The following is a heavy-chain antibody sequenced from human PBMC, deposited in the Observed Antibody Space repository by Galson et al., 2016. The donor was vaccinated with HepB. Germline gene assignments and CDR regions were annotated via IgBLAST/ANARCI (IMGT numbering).Heavy chain of an antibody. CDR1: GGSISGYY. CDR2: IYDSGST. CDR3: ARLPRLWDGYFDY. Sequence: SETLSLTCTVSGGSISGYYWSWIRQPPGKGLEWIGYIYDSGSTNYNPSLKSRLTISIDTSKNQFSLKLTSVTAADTAVYYCARLPRLWDGYFDYWGHGTLGTVSS. V-gene: IGHV4-59*08. J-gene: IGHJ4*01. D-gene: IGHD1-26*01.